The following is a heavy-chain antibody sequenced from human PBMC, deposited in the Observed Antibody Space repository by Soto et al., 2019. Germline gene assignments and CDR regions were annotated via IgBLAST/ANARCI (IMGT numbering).Heavy chain of an antibody. J-gene: IGHJ4*02. CDR3: ARDRNNSPDYFDY. CDR2: IYYTGRT. Sequence: PSETLSLTCTVSGDSISSDDYYWSWIRQPPGKGLEWVGYIYYTGRTSYNPSLESRLTISIDTSKNHFSLKLSSVSAADTAVYYCARDRNNSPDYFDYWGQGALVTVSS. V-gene: IGHV4-30-4*01. D-gene: IGHD1-1*01. CDR1: GDSISSDDYY.